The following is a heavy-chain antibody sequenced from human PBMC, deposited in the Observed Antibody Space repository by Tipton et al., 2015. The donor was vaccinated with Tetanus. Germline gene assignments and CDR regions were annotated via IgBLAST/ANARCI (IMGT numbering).Heavy chain of an antibody. D-gene: IGHD1-14*01. V-gene: IGHV3-23*01. Sequence: GSLRLSCVASGFRFSYHGMHWVRQAPGKGLEWVAAISGSRLTPYYADSVKGRFTISRDNSKNTLSLQLNSLRADDTAIYYCAKEALGVLNLWGNGTTVIVSS. J-gene: IGHJ6*04. CDR3: AKEALGVLNL. CDR1: GFRFSYHG. CDR2: ISGSRLTP.